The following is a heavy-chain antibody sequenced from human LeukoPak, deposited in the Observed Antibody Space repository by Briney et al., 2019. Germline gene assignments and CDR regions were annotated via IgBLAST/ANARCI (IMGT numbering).Heavy chain of an antibody. CDR1: GFTFSSYS. J-gene: IGHJ3*02. CDR2: ISSSSSYI. V-gene: IGHV3-21*01. CDR3: ARGYSNYGYAFDI. Sequence: PGGSLRLSCAASGFTFSSYSMNWVRQAPGKGLERVSSISSSSSYIYYVETVKGRFTISRDNARNSLYLQINSLRAEDTAVYYCARGYSNYGYAFDIWGQGTMVTVSS. D-gene: IGHD4-11*01.